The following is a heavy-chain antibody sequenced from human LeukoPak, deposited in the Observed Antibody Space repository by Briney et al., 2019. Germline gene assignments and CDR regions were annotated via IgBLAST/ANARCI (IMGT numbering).Heavy chain of an antibody. Sequence: GGSLRLSCAASGFTFSNYALTWVRQAPGKGLEWVSTISGSGGTTFYADSVKGRFTISRDNSKNTLYLQMNSLRAEDTAVYYCAKDQATVTKDYWGQGTLVTVSS. J-gene: IGHJ4*02. CDR2: ISGSGGTT. D-gene: IGHD4-17*01. CDR1: GFTFSNYA. V-gene: IGHV3-23*01. CDR3: AKDQATVTKDY.